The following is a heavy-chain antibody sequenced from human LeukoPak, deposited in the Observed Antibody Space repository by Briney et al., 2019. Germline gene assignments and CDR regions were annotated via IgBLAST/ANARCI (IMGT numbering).Heavy chain of an antibody. CDR1: GYILTSYD. Sequence: ASVKVSCKASGYILTSYDVNWVRQATGQRLEWMGWTNPNSGNTGYAQKFQGRVTMTRNTSISTAYMELSGLRSEDTAMYYCARGKLSYYDSPPRIMDVWGQGTTVTVSS. D-gene: IGHD3-3*01. J-gene: IGHJ6*02. CDR3: ARGKLSYYDSPPRIMDV. V-gene: IGHV1-8*01. CDR2: TNPNSGNT.